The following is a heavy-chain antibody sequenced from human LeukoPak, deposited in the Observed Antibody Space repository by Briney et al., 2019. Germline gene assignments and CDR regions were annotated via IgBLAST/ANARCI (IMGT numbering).Heavy chain of an antibody. D-gene: IGHD3-9*01. V-gene: IGHV3-48*03. CDR3: ARPDALTIDY. CDR1: GFTFSSYE. CDR2: ISSSGSTI. Sequence: GGSLRLSCAASGFTFSSYEMNWVRQAPGKGLGWVSYISSSGSTIYYADSVKGRFTISRDNAKNSLYLQMNSLRAEDTAVYYCARPDALTIDYWGQGTLVTVSS. J-gene: IGHJ4*02.